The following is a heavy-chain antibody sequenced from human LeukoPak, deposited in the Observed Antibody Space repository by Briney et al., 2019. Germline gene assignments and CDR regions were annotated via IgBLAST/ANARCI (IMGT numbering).Heavy chain of an antibody. D-gene: IGHD2-15*01. CDR2: ISYDGSNK. V-gene: IGHV3-30*04. Sequence: GGSLRLSCAAAGFTFRTYYLSWVRQAPGKGLEWVAVISYDGSNKYYEDSVKGRFTISRDNSKNTLYLQMNSLRAEDTAVYYCARPQKVVVVAAPYDYWGQGTLVTVSS. CDR3: ARPQKVVVVAAPYDY. J-gene: IGHJ4*02. CDR1: GFTFRTYY.